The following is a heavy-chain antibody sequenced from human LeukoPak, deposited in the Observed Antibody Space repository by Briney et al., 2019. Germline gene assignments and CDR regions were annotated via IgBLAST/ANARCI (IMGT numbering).Heavy chain of an antibody. CDR1: GGSFSGYY. CDR2: INHSGST. CDR3: ARVGRLYCSSTSCYEIYWYFDL. Sequence: SSETLSLTCAVYGGSFSGYYWGWIRQPPGKGLEWVGEINHSGSTNYNPSLKSRVTISVDTSKNQFSLKLSSVTAADTAVYYCARVGRLYCSSTSCYEIYWYFDLWGRGTLVTVSS. V-gene: IGHV4-34*01. J-gene: IGHJ2*01. D-gene: IGHD2-2*01.